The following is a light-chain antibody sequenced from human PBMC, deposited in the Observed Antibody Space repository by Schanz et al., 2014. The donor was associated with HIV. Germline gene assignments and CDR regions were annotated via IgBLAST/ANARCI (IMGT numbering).Light chain of an antibody. Sequence: EIVLTQSPGSLSLSPGGRATLSCGASQRLSSSYLAWYQQKRDQPPRLVIYATSTRAAGIPDRFSGTGSGTDFTLTISRLEPEDFAVYYCHHYGDSRGTFGGGTKVEIK. J-gene: IGKJ4*02. CDR2: ATS. CDR3: HHYGDSRGT. CDR1: QRLSSSY. V-gene: IGKV3-20*01.